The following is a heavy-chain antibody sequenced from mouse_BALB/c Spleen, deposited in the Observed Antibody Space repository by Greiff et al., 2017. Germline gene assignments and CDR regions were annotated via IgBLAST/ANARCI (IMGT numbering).Heavy chain of an antibody. V-gene: IGHV1-18*01. J-gene: IGHJ4*01. Sequence: VHVKQSGPELVKPGASVKISCKTSGYTFTEYTMHWVKQSHGKSLEWIGGINPNNGGTSYNQKFKGKATLTVDKSSSTAYMELRSLTSEDSAVYYCARKRNYDYDWNAMDYWGQGTSVTVSS. D-gene: IGHD2-4*01. CDR2: INPNNGGT. CDR1: GYTFTEYT. CDR3: ARKRNYDYDWNAMDY.